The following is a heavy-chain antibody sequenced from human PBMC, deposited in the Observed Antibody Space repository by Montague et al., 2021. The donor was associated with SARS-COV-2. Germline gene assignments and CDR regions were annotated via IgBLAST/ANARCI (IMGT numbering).Heavy chain of an antibody. CDR3: AHDRVTMIVVAKADAFDI. CDR2: IDWDDDK. J-gene: IGHJ3*02. D-gene: IGHD3-22*01. Sequence: PALVKPTQTLTLTCTFSGFSLSTSGTCVSWIRQPPGKALEWLARIDWDDDKRYSPSPKSRLTITKDTSKNQVVLTMTNMDPVDTATYYCAHDRVTMIVVAKADAFDIWGQGTMVTVSS. CDR1: GFSLSTSGTC. V-gene: IGHV2-5*08.